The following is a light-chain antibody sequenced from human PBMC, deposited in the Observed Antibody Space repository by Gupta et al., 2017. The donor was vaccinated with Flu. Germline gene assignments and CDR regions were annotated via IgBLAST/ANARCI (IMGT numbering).Light chain of an antibody. Sequence: SLGERVTINCKSSQSGLYSTDNRSCLAWYRQKAGQAPKLLMYCASTRDTGVPDRLSGSGSGTEFTLTISRLEAEDFGVYYCQQEGSLQFTFGRGTKVEIK. J-gene: IGKJ4*01. V-gene: IGKV4-1*01. CDR3: QQEGSLQFT. CDR1: QSGLYSTDNRSC. CDR2: CAS.